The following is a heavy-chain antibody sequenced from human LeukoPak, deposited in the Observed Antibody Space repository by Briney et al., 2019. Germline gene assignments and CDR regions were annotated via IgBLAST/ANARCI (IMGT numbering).Heavy chain of an antibody. CDR2: ISAYNGNT. D-gene: IGHD2-2*01. CDR3: ARVGTGDIVVVPALDY. Sequence: GASVKVSCKASGYTFTSYGISWVRQAPGQELGCMGWISAYNGNTNYAQKLQGRVTMTTDTSTSTAYMELRSLRSDDTAVYYCARVGTGDIVVVPALDYWGQGTLVTVSS. CDR1: GYTFTSYG. V-gene: IGHV1-18*04. J-gene: IGHJ4*02.